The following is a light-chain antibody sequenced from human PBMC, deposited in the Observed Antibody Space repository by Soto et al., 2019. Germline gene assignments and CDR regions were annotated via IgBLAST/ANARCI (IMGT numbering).Light chain of an antibody. CDR1: QSLNDW. Sequence: DIQMTQSPSTLSASVGDRVTITCRASQSLNDWLAWFQQKPGKAPNLLIYKVSNLESGVPSRFSDGGSGTEFTLTNSSLQPYDFATYYCQQYNGYSWAFGQGTNVEIK. CDR3: QQYNGYSWA. CDR2: KVS. J-gene: IGKJ1*01. V-gene: IGKV1-5*03.